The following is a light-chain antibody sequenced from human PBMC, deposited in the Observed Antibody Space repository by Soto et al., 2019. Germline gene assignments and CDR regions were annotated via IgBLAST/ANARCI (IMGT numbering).Light chain of an antibody. V-gene: IGLV2-14*01. CDR3: SSYTTSSTHWV. J-gene: IGLJ3*02. CDR1: SSDVGGYKY. CDR2: EVS. Sequence: QSALTQPASVSGSPGQSITISCTGTSSDVGGYKYVSWYQQHPGKAPKLMIYEVSNRPSGVSNRFSGSKSGNTASLTISGLQAEDEADYYCSSYTTSSTHWVFGGGPKVTVL.